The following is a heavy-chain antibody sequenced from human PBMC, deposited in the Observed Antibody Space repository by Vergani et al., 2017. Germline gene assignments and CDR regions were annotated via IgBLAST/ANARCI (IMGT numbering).Heavy chain of an antibody. CDR3: IYRKTECGTTGCFYPFYYYYYMDV. V-gene: IGHV2-5*04. CDR2: IYWNDDQ. J-gene: IGHJ6*03. Sequence: QITLKESGPTLVKPTQTLTLTCTFSGFSLNTRGVSVAWIRQPPGKALDWLALIYWNDDQHYSPSLNNRVTITKDNSKNQVVLTMTNMDYVDTGTYYCIYRKTECGTTGCFYPFYYYYYMDVWWKGTTVTVAS. CDR1: GFSLNTRGVS. D-gene: IGHD1-7*01.